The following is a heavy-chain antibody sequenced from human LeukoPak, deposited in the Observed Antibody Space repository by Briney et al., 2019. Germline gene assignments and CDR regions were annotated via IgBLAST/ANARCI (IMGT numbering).Heavy chain of an antibody. CDR3: ARSRDGYKSYAFDI. V-gene: IGHV3-53*01. CDR1: GFTVSSNY. Sequence: PGGSLRLSCAASGFTVSSNYMSWVRQAPGKGLEWVSVIYSGGSTYYADSVKGRFTISRDNSKNTLYLQMNSLRAEDTAVYYCARSRDGYKSYAFDIWGQGTMVTVSS. J-gene: IGHJ3*02. D-gene: IGHD5-24*01. CDR2: IYSGGST.